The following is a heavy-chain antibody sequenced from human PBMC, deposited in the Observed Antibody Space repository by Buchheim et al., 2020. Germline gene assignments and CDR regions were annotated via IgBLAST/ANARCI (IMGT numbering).Heavy chain of an antibody. Sequence: EVQLLESGGGLVQPGGSLRLSCAASGFTFSSYAMSWVRQAPGKGLEWVSAISGSGGGTSYADSVKARLTSPRANSKNTLYLKMNSLRAEDTAVYYCAKDPGYDSSGPLTDYWGQGTL. CDR1: GFTFSSYA. D-gene: IGHD3-22*01. V-gene: IGHV3-23*01. J-gene: IGHJ4*02. CDR3: AKDPGYDSSGPLTDY. CDR2: ISGSGGGT.